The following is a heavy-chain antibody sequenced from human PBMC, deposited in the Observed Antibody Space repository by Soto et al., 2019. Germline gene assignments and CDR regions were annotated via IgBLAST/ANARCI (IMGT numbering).Heavy chain of an antibody. CDR2: ISYDGSNK. CDR3: AKDRLAGIAVAAPDY. CDR1: GLTFSSYG. J-gene: IGHJ4*02. D-gene: IGHD6-19*01. Sequence: QVQLVESGGGVVQPGRSLRLSCAASGLTFSSYGMHWVRQAPGKGLEWVAVISYDGSNKYYADSVKGRFTISRDNSKNTLYLQMNSLRAEDTAVYYCAKDRLAGIAVAAPDYWGQGTLVTVSS. V-gene: IGHV3-30*18.